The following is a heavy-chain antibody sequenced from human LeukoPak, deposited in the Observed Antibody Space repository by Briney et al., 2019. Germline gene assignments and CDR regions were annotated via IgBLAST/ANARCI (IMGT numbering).Heavy chain of an antibody. J-gene: IGHJ4*02. CDR2: IYYTRST. CDR1: GGSISSSSYY. CDR3: ARGKVFDY. Sequence: SETLSLTCTVSGGSISSSSYYWGWIRQPPGKGLEWVGSIYYTRSTYYNPSLKSRVTISVDTSKNQFSLKLTSVTAADTAVYYCARGKVFDYWGQGTLVTVSS. V-gene: IGHV4-39*01.